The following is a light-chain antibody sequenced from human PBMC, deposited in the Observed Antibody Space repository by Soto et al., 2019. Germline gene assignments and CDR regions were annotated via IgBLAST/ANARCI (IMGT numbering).Light chain of an antibody. Sequence: EIVLTQSPATLSLSPGERATLSCRASQSVSSYLAWYQQKPGQAPRLLIYDASSRATGIPARFSGSGSGTAFPPPNRSLGPEVFSVYSGKERSNGGGGEYTFGQGTKLEIK. CDR2: DAS. V-gene: IGKV3-11*01. CDR3: KERSNGGGGEYT. CDR1: QSVSSY. J-gene: IGKJ2*01.